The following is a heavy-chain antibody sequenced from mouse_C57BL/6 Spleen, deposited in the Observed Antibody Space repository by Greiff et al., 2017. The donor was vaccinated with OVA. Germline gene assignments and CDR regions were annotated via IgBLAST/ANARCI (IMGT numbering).Heavy chain of an antibody. CDR3: ARRAYYYGSSHWYFDV. J-gene: IGHJ1*03. Sequence: EVNVVESGGGLVKPGGSLKLSCAASGFTFSDYGMHWVRQAPEKGLEWVAYISSGSSTIYYADTVKGRFTISRDNAKNTLFLQMTSLRSEDTAMYYCARRAYYYGSSHWYFDVWGTGTTVTVSS. CDR1: GFTFSDYG. V-gene: IGHV5-17*01. CDR2: ISSGSSTI. D-gene: IGHD1-1*01.